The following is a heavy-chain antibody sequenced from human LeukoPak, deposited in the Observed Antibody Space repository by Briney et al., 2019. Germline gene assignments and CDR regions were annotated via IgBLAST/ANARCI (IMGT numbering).Heavy chain of an antibody. CDR3: ARALSSYPYSFDY. V-gene: IGHV4-39*01. D-gene: IGHD3-3*01. J-gene: IGHJ4*02. CDR2: IYYSGST. CDR1: GDSINSSNYY. Sequence: PSETLSLTCTVSGDSINSSNYYWGWIRQPPGKGLEWIGSIYYSGSTYYNPSLKSRVTISVDTSKNQFSLKLSSVTAADTAVYYCARALSSYPYSFDYWGQGTLVTVSS.